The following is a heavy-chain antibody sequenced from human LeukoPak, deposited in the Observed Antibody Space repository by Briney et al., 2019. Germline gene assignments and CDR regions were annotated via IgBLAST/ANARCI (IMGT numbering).Heavy chain of an antibody. CDR1: GGSISSSGYY. Sequence: SETLSLTCTVSGGSISSSGYYWGWIRQPPGKGLEWIGSMYYSGSTYYNPSLKSRVTISVDTSKNHFSLKLSSVTAADTAVYYCARDFRGGYDFWSGYYTPYYFGYWGQGTLVTVSP. CDR2: MYYSGST. V-gene: IGHV4-39*07. J-gene: IGHJ4*02. CDR3: ARDFRGGYDFWSGYYTPYYFGY. D-gene: IGHD3-3*01.